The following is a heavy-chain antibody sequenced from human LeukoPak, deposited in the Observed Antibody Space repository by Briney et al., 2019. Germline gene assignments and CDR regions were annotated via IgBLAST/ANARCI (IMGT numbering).Heavy chain of an antibody. Sequence: GGSLRLSCAASQFTFSSYWMSWVRQAPGKGLEWVANIKEDGSKTYYVDSVKGRFTISRDNAKNSLYLQMNSLRAEDTAVYYCGKEVERHFDLKYWGQGTRVTVSS. V-gene: IGHV3-7*03. CDR3: GKEVERHFDLKY. J-gene: IGHJ4*02. CDR1: QFTFSSYW. CDR2: IKEDGSKT.